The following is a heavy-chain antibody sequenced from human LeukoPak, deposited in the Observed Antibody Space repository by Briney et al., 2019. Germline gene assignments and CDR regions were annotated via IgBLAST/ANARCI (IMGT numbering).Heavy chain of an antibody. Sequence: GGSLRLSCAASGFTFSSYWMHWVRQAPGKGLVWVAVISYDGTNKYYADSVKGRFTISRDNSKNTLNLHMNSLRAEENAVYYCARDKRGYTYGHYYYYYYMDVWGKGTTVTVPS. CDR3: ARDKRGYTYGHYYYYYYMDV. CDR1: GFTFSSYW. V-gene: IGHV3-30*03. J-gene: IGHJ6*03. CDR2: ISYDGTNK. D-gene: IGHD5-18*01.